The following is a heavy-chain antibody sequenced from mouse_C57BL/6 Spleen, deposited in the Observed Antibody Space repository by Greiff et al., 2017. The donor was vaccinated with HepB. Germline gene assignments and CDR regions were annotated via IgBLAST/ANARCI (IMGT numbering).Heavy chain of an antibody. CDR2: ISSGGDYI. CDR1: GFTFSSYA. Sequence: EVQLMESGEGLVKPGGSLKLSCAASGFTFSSYAMSWVRQTPEKRLEWVAYISSGGDYIYYADTVKGRFTISRDNARNTLYLQMSSLKSEDTAMYYCTRAFYDSYYAMDYWGQGTSVTVSS. V-gene: IGHV5-9-1*02. CDR3: TRAFYDSYYAMDY. J-gene: IGHJ4*01. D-gene: IGHD2-3*01.